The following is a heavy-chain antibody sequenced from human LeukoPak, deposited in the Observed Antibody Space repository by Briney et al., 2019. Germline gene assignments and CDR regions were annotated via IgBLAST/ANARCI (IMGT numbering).Heavy chain of an antibody. CDR3: ARESYASSYLFDY. CDR2: IYTSGTT. Sequence: SETLSLTCTVSGDSISNYYWSWIRQPAGKGLEWIGRIYTSGTTNHNPSLKSRVTMSVDTSKNQFSLKVTSVTAADTAVYYCARESYASSYLFDYWGQGTLVTVSS. J-gene: IGHJ4*02. CDR1: GDSISNYY. V-gene: IGHV4-4*07. D-gene: IGHD2-2*01.